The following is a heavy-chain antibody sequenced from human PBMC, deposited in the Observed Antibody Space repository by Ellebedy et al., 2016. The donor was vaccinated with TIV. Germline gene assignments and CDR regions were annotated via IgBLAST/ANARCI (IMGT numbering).Heavy chain of an antibody. Sequence: PGGSLRLSCAASGFTLRVYDMHWVRKSIGKGLEWGSAFGSGGDSYYPASVKCRFTISRENAKSSVYLQMNSLSVGDTAVYYCVRGGAAPHNRYFDLWGRGTLVTVSS. D-gene: IGHD1-14*01. J-gene: IGHJ2*01. CDR2: FGSGGDS. V-gene: IGHV3-13*01. CDR3: VRGGAAPHNRYFDL. CDR1: GFTLRVYD.